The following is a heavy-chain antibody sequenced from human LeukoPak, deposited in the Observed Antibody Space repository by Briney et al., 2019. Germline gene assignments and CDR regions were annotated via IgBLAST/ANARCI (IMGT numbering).Heavy chain of an antibody. CDR2: SNSDGKIT. CDR3: ARDHHDFWGGYPNY. Sequence: PGGSLRLSCAASGFTLGRYWMHWFRQAPGTGLVWVARSNSDGKITDYADSVRGRFTTSRDNTKNTVYLQMSSLRAEDTGVYYCARDHHDFWGGYPNYWGQGTLVIVSS. V-gene: IGHV3-74*01. J-gene: IGHJ4*02. CDR1: GFTLGRYW. D-gene: IGHD3-3*01.